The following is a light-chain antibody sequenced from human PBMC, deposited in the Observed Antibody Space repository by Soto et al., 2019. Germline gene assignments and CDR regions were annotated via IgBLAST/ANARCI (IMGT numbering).Light chain of an antibody. CDR1: TSNIGSNI. J-gene: IGLJ3*02. V-gene: IGLV1-44*01. CDR3: AAWDASLNGLV. CDR2: DNN. Sequence: QSVLTQPPSASGTPGQRITISCSGRTSNIGSNIVAWYQHLPGTAPKLLIYDNNQRPSGVPDRFFGSKSGTSASLAISGLQPDDESHYYCAAWDASLNGLVFGGWTKLTVL.